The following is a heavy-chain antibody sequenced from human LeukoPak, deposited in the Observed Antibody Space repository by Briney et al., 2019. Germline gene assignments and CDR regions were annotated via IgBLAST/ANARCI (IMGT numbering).Heavy chain of an antibody. V-gene: IGHV3-23*01. J-gene: IGHJ4*02. CDR1: GFTFSSYA. CDR2: ICSNDNNT. Sequence: GGSLRLSCAASGFTFSSYAMNWVRQAPGRGLEWVSAICSNDNNTYYANSVKGRFTISRDNSKNTLSLQLNSLRAEDTAVYYCAKGTSSSCYSAPNYWGQGTLVTVSS. CDR3: AKGTSSSCYSAPNY. D-gene: IGHD2-15*01.